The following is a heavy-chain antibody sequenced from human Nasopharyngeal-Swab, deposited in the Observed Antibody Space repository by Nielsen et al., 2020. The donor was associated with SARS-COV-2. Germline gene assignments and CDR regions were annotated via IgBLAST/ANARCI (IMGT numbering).Heavy chain of an antibody. CDR2: IVVGSGNT. Sequence: SVPVSCPASGFTFTRSAVQWVRQARGPRLEWIGWIVVGSGNTNYAQKFQERVTITRDMSTSTAYMELSSLRSEDTAVYYCAAAKAARQGYYYYGMDVWGQGTTVTVSS. CDR1: GFTFTRSA. J-gene: IGHJ6*02. CDR3: AAAKAARQGYYYYGMDV. V-gene: IGHV1-58*01. D-gene: IGHD6-6*01.